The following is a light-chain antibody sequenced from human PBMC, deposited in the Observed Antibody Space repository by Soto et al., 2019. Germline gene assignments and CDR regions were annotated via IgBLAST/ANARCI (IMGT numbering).Light chain of an antibody. CDR2: DAS. CDR3: QQRSNGTPIT. CDR1: QSVSSN. Sequence: ILLTPSPATLSLSTGEKATLSCRASQSVSSNLAWYQQKPGQAPRLLIYDASNRATGIPARFSGSGSGTDFTLTISSLEPEDFAVYYCQQRSNGTPITFGQGTRLEI. J-gene: IGKJ5*01. V-gene: IGKV3-11*01.